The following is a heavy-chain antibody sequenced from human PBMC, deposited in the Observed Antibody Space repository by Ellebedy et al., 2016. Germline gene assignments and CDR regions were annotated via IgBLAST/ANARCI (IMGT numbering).Heavy chain of an antibody. CDR2: LSGSGPKT. D-gene: IGHD2-21*01. V-gene: IGHV3-23*01. J-gene: IGHJ2*01. CDR3: AKHETDGDYYFDL. CDR1: GFTFKTYA. Sequence: GGSLRLXCAASGFTFKTYAMSWVRQAPGEGLEWVSTLSGSGPKTYYADSVQARFTISRDNSKSTLYLQMNSLRAEDTAVYYCAKHETDGDYYFDLWGRGTLVTVSS.